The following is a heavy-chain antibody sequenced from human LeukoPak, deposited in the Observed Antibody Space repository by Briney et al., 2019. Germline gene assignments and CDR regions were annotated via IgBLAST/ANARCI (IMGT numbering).Heavy chain of an antibody. J-gene: IGHJ6*03. CDR1: GYTFTSYG. Sequence: ASVNVSCKASGYTFTSYGISWVRQAPGQGLEWMGRISAYNGNTNYAQKLQGRVTMTTDTSTSTAYMELRSLSSDDTAVYYCARALRNYYYYMDVWGKGTTVTISS. CDR3: ARALRNYYYYMDV. CDR2: ISAYNGNT. D-gene: IGHD4-17*01. V-gene: IGHV1-18*01.